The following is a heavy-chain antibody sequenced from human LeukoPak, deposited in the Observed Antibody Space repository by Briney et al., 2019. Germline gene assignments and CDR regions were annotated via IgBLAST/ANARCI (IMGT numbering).Heavy chain of an antibody. D-gene: IGHD4-11*01. J-gene: IGHJ6*03. CDR2: INPSGGST. V-gene: IGHV1-46*01. CDR1: GYTFTSYY. CDR3: ARETHDYSNYGLDYYYYYYMDV. Sequence: ASVKVSCKASGYTFTSYYMHWVPQAPGQGLEWMGIINPSGGSTSYAQKFQGRVTMTRDTSTSTVYMELSSLRSEDTAVYYCARETHDYSNYGLDYYYYYYMDVWGKGTTVTVS.